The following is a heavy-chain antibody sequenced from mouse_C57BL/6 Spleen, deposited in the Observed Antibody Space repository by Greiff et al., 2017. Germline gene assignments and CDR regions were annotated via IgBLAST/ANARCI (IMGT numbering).Heavy chain of an antibody. V-gene: IGHV1-69*01. J-gene: IGHJ1*03. CDR1: GYTFTSYW. Sequence: QVPLQPPGAELVMPGASVKLSCKASGYTFTSYWMHWVKQRPGQGLEWIGEIDPSDGYTNYNQKFKGKATLTVDKSSSTAYMQLSCLTSEDSAVYYCARYTTVVANGYFDVWGTGTTVTVSS. CDR2: IDPSDGYT. D-gene: IGHD1-1*01. CDR3: ARYTTVVANGYFDV.